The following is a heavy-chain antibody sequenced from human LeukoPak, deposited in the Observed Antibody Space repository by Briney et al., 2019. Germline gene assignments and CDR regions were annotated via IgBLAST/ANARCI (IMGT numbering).Heavy chain of an antibody. J-gene: IGHJ4*02. CDR1: GFTFSSYA. Sequence: PGRSLRLSCAASGFTFSSYAMHWVRQAPGKGLEWVAVISYDGSNKYYADSVKGRFTISRDNSKNTLYLQMNSLRAEDTAVYYCAREMWATNIAIAVAGHHRVPVNCWGQGTLVTVSS. CDR3: AREMWATNIAIAVAGHHRVPVNC. V-gene: IGHV3-30-3*01. CDR2: ISYDGSNK. D-gene: IGHD6-19*01.